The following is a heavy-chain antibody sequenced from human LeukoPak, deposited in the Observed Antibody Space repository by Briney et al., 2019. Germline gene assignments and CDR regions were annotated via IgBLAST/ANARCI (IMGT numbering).Heavy chain of an antibody. V-gene: IGHV4-59*01. D-gene: IGHD3-9*01. CDR2: IYYSGRT. Sequence: SETLSLTCTVSGGFISSYYWSWIRQPPGKGLEWIGYIYYSGRTNYNPSLKSRVTISVDTSKNQFSLKLSSVTAADTAVYYCARGPGYYDILTGYDTPLRSNGWFDLWGQGTLVTVSS. CDR1: GGFISSYY. CDR3: ARGPGYYDILTGYDTPLRSNGWFDL. J-gene: IGHJ5*02.